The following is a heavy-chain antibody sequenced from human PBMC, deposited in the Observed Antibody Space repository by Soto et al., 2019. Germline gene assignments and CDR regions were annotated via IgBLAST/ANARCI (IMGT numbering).Heavy chain of an antibody. J-gene: IGHJ4*02. Sequence: QVQLVQSGAEVKKPGASVKVSCKASGYTFTSYAMHWLRQAPGQRLEWMGWINAGNGNTKYSQKFQGRVTITRDTTASTAYMELSSLRSEDTAVYYCARGLNVYYSDYWGQGTLVTVSS. CDR2: INAGNGNT. CDR3: ARGLNVYYSDY. V-gene: IGHV1-3*01. D-gene: IGHD2-8*01. CDR1: GYTFTSYA.